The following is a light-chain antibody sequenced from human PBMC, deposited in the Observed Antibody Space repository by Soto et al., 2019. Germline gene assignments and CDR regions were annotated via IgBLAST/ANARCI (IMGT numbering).Light chain of an antibody. CDR2: GAS. Sequence: EIVWTQSPGTLSLPPVERPTLSCPATQSVSSSYLAWYQQNPGQAPRLLIYGASSRATGIPDRFSGSGAGTDFTLTIRRLEPEDFAVYYCQQYGSSPTWKFGQGNMGDIK. CDR1: QSVSSSY. J-gene: IGKJ1*01. CDR3: QQYGSSPTWK. V-gene: IGKV3-20*01.